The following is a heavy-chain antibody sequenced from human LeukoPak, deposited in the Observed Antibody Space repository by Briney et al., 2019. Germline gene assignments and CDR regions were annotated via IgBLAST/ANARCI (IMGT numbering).Heavy chain of an antibody. CDR1: GLTFTNAW. CDR2: IASKTDGGAT. J-gene: IGHJ4*02. V-gene: IGHV3-15*07. Sequence: GGSLRLSCSASGLTFTNAWMNWVRQAPGEGLDWVGRIASKTDGGATDYAAPVKGRFTISRDDSKNTLNLQMNSLKTEDTAVYYCTTGIRGDWGQGTLVTVSS. D-gene: IGHD3-10*01. CDR3: TTGIRGD.